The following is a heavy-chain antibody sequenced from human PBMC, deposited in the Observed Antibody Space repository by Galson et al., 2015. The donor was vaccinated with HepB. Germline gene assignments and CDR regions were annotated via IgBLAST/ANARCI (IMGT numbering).Heavy chain of an antibody. Sequence: PLRLSCAASGFTFSSYSMNWVRQAPGKGLEWVSSISSSSSYIYYADSVKGRFTISRDNAKNSLYLQMNSLRAEDTAVYYCARDEYLREGIDYWGQGTLVTVSS. D-gene: IGHD2-2*01. CDR3: ARDEYLREGIDY. CDR2: ISSSSSYI. V-gene: IGHV3-21*01. J-gene: IGHJ4*02. CDR1: GFTFSSYS.